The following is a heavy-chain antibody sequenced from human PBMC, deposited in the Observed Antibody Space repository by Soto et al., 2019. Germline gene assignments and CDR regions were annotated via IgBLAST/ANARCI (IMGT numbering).Heavy chain of an antibody. CDR2: IYYSGST. V-gene: IGHV4-31*03. CDR3: ARAGTYGDYGDDY. CDR1: GGSISSGGYY. J-gene: IGHJ4*02. D-gene: IGHD4-17*01. Sequence: TSEILSLTCTVPGGSISSGGYYWSWIRQHPGKGLEWIGYIYYSGSTYYNPSLKSRVTISVDTSKNQFSLKLSSVTAADTAVYYCARAGTYGDYGDDYWGQGTLVTVSS.